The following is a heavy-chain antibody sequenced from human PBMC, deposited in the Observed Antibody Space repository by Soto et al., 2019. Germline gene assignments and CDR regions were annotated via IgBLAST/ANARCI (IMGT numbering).Heavy chain of an antibody. D-gene: IGHD6-19*01. J-gene: IGHJ3*02. CDR1: GCTLSSYA. CDR2: ISRNGGST. V-gene: IGHV3-64D*08. CDR3: VKGSVAGXXAFDI. Sequence: SLRLSWSASGCTLSSYAMHWVRQAPGKGLEYVSAISRNGGSTYYADSVKGRFTISRDNSKNTLYLQMSSLRAEDTAVYYCVKGSVAGXXAFDILGQGTMVTVSS.